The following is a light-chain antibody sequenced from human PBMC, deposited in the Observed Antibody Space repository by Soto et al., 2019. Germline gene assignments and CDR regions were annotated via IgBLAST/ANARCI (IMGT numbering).Light chain of an antibody. Sequence: EIVLTQSPGTLSLSPGERATLSCRASQSVSSSYLAWYQQKPGQAPRLLIYGASSRATGIPDRFSGGGSVTDFTLTISRLEPEDFAVYYCQQYGSSPYTFGQGSKLEIK. CDR3: QQYGSSPYT. J-gene: IGKJ2*01. V-gene: IGKV3-20*01. CDR2: GAS. CDR1: QSVSSSY.